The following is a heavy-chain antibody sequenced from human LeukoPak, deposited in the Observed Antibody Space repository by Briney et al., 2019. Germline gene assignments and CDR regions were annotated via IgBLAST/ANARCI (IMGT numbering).Heavy chain of an antibody. J-gene: IGHJ3*02. D-gene: IGHD1/OR15-1a*01. CDR1: GFNISNYW. Sequence: PGGSLRLSCAASGFNISNYWMNWVRQTPGKGLEYVSTIKHDGSDKGYADSAKGRFSVSRDNAKNSLYLQMDSLRAEDTAVYYCVGDWDNSALDNWGRGTMVTVSS. CDR3: VGDWDNSALDN. V-gene: IGHV3-7*01. CDR2: IKHDGSDK.